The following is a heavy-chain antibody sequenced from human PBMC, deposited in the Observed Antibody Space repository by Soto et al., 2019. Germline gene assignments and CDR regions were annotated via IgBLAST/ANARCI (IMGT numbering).Heavy chain of an antibody. D-gene: IGHD6-19*01. CDR2: ISDDENNK. CDR1: GFSFSTNG. J-gene: IGHJ4*02. Sequence: QVQLEESGGGVVQPVRSLRLSCAASGFSFSTNGMHWVRQAPGKGLEWVAVISDDENNKYYGDSVKGRFTISRDNSKNTLYLQMNRLSTEDAAVYYCAKEGGTGWYIDYWGQGTLVTVS. V-gene: IGHV3-30*18. CDR3: AKEGGTGWYIDY.